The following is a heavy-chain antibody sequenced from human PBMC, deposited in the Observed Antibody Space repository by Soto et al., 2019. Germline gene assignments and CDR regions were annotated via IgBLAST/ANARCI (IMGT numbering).Heavy chain of an antibody. J-gene: IGHJ4*02. CDR1: GYTFTSYA. D-gene: IGHD2-2*01. CDR3: ARDGCSSTSCYYYYFDY. V-gene: IGHV1-3*01. Sequence: ASVKVSRKASGYTFTSYAMHWVRQAPGQRLEWMGWINAGNGNTKYSQKFQGRVTITRDTSASTAYMELSSLRSEDTAVYYCARDGCSSTSCYYYYFDYWGQGTLVTVSS. CDR2: INAGNGNT.